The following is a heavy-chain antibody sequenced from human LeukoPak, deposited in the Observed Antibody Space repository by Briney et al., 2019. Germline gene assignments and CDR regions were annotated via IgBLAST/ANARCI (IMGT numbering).Heavy chain of an antibody. D-gene: IGHD6-13*01. J-gene: IGHJ5*02. CDR1: GFTFSTYS. Sequence: GGSLRLSCAASGFTFSTYSMNWVRVRQAPGKGLEWVGVTSKDGTHPYYADSVKGRFTISRDNSKNTLYLQMNILRPEDTAVYYCARDYVSAAPGQPNWFDPWGQGTLVTVSS. CDR3: ARDYVSAAPGQPNWFDP. CDR2: TSKDGTHP. V-gene: IGHV3-30*03.